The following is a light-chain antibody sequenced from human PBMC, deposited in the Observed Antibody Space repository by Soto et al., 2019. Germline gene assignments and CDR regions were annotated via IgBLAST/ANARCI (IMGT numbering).Light chain of an antibody. CDR1: SSNLGAGYD. CDR3: QAYDYVLTPWV. CDR2: GNR. J-gene: IGLJ3*02. V-gene: IGLV1-40*01. Sequence: QSVLTQPPSVSGAPGQRVTISCTGNSSNLGAGYDVHWYQQLPGAAPKLVIFGNRNRPSGVPERFSGSKSGTSASLAITGLQAEIEVDYSSQAYDYVLTPWVFGGGTKLTVL.